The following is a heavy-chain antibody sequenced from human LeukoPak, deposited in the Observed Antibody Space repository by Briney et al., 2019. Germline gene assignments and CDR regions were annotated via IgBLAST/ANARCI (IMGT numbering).Heavy chain of an antibody. V-gene: IGHV1-69*05. Sequence: SVKVSCKGSGGTFSSYSISWVRQAPGQGLEWMGGIIPAFGTAHYAQKFQGRVTFTTDESTTTAYMELRSLRSEDTAVYYCASEGNYDSSGYSRYNYYYVDVWGKGTAVTVSS. CDR3: ASEGNYDSSGYSRYNYYYVDV. J-gene: IGHJ6*03. CDR1: GGTFSSYS. CDR2: IIPAFGTA. D-gene: IGHD3-22*01.